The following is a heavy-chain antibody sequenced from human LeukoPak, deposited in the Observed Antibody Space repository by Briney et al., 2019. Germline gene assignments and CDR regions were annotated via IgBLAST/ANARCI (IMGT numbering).Heavy chain of an antibody. J-gene: IGHJ4*01. CDR2: MNPNSGKT. CDR3: ARDVSGTTPSVY. D-gene: IGHD1-7*01. CDR1: GYTFTNYD. Sequence: ASVKVSCKASGYTFTNYDIHWVRQATGQGLEWMGWMNPNSGKTVYAQKFQGRVTITRNTSISTTYMELSSLRSEDTAVYFCARDVSGTTPSVYWGHGTLVTVFS. V-gene: IGHV1-8*03.